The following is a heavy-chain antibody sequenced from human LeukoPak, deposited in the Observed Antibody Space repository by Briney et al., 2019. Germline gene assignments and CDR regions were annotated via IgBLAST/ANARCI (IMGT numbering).Heavy chain of an antibody. Sequence: GASVKVSCKASGYTCTSYGISWVRQAPGQGLEWMGWISAYNGNTNYAQKLQGRVTMTTDTSTSTAYMELRSLRSDDTAVYYCARDRGVYCSGGSCYIVFGTNYMDVWGKGTTVTISS. V-gene: IGHV1-18*01. CDR3: ARDRGVYCSGGSCYIVFGTNYMDV. J-gene: IGHJ6*03. CDR1: GYTCTSYG. CDR2: ISAYNGNT. D-gene: IGHD2-15*01.